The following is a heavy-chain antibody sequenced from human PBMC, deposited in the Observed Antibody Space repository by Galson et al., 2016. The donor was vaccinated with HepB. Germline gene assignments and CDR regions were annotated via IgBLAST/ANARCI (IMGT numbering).Heavy chain of an antibody. Sequence: SLRLSCAASGFTFSDYYMTWIRQAPGKGLEWVSYISSGSPYTNYADSVKGRFTISRDNAKNSLYLQMNSLRAEDTAVYYRARSRSGAVAGTYYFDYWGQGTLVTVSS. CDR1: GFTFSDYY. CDR3: ARSRSGAVAGTYYFDY. D-gene: IGHD6-19*01. CDR2: ISSGSPYT. J-gene: IGHJ4*02. V-gene: IGHV3-11*06.